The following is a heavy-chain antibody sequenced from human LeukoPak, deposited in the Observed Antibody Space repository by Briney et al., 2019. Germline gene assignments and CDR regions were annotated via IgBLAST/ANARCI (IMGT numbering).Heavy chain of an antibody. CDR1: GFTFSSFS. CDR3: ARAALVRGVDYFDS. D-gene: IGHD3-10*01. J-gene: IGHJ4*02. Sequence: GGSLRLSCAASGFTFSSFSMTWVRQAPGKGLEWVSVISGSGGATYYADSVKGRFTISRDNSKNTLYLQMNSLRAEDTAVYYCARAALVRGVDYFDSWGQGTLVTVYS. CDR2: ISGSGGAT. V-gene: IGHV3-23*01.